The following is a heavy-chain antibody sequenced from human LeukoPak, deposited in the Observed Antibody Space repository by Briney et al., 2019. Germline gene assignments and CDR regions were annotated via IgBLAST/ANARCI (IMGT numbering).Heavy chain of an antibody. CDR1: GFTFSSYA. CDR2: ISGSGGST. Sequence: GGSLRLSCAASGFTFSSYAMSWVRQAPGKGLEWVSAISGSGGSTYYADSVKGRFTISRDNSKNTLYLQMNSLRAEDTAVYYCAKALRDVVVPAAFYCWGQGTLVTVAS. CDR3: AKALRDVVVPAAFYC. V-gene: IGHV3-23*01. J-gene: IGHJ4*02. D-gene: IGHD2-2*01.